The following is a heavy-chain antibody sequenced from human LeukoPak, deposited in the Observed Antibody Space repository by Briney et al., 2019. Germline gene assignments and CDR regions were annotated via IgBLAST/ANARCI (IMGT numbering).Heavy chain of an antibody. CDR1: GLTVSSNY. D-gene: IGHD3-10*01. J-gene: IGHJ6*02. V-gene: IGHV3-66*01. CDR3: ARDRPMIGGFSPNGMDV. Sequence: PGGSLRLSCAASGLTVSSNYMSWVRQAPGKGLEWVSAFYSGGDTYYADSVKGRFTISRDKSKNMLFLQMNRLRAEDTAVYYCARDRPMIGGFSPNGMDVWGQGTTVTVSS. CDR2: FYSGGDT.